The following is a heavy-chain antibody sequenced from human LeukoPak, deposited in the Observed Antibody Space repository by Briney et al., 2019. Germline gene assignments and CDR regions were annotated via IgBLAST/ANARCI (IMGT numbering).Heavy chain of an antibody. J-gene: IGHJ4*02. CDR2: INPNSGGT. CDR3: APGALAGKFDY. Sequence: ASVKVSCKASGGTFSSYAISWVRQAPGQGLEWMGWINPNSGGTNYAQKFQGRVTMTRDTSISTAYMELSRLRSDDTAVYYCAPGALAGKFDYWGQGTLVTVSS. V-gene: IGHV1-2*02. CDR1: GGTFSSYA. D-gene: IGHD6-19*01.